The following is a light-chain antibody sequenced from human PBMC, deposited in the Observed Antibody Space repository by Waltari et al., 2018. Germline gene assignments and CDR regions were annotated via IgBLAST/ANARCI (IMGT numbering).Light chain of an antibody. J-gene: IGLJ3*02. CDR2: DVN. CDR3: CSYAGSAISM. CDR1: TSDIGKYNL. Sequence: QSALTQTASVSGSPGQAITISCSGTTSDIGKYNLVSCYQQHPGKAPTLIIYDVNKRPSGVSNRFSGSKSGNTAFLTISGLQSADEADYYCCSYAGSAISMFGGGTKVTVL. V-gene: IGLV2-23*02.